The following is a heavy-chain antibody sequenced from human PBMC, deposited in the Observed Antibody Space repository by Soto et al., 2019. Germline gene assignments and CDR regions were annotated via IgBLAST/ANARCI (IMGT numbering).Heavy chain of an antibody. CDR1: GGSISSYY. CDR2: IYYSGST. J-gene: IGHJ5*02. V-gene: IGHV4-59*08. D-gene: IGHD5-12*01. CDR3: ASVGYSGYDYNWFDP. Sequence: SETLSLTCTVSGGSISSYYWSWIRQTPGKGLEWIGYIYYSGSTNYNPSLKSRVTISVDTSKNQFSLKLSSVTAADTAVYYCASVGYSGYDYNWFDPWGQGTLVTVSS.